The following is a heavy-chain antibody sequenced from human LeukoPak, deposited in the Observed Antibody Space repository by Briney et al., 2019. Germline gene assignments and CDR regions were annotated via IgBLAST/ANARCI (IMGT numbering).Heavy chain of an antibody. CDR2: IRQDGSEK. Sequence: PGRSLRLSCAASGFTFSSHWMSSVRQAPRKGQEWVANIRQDGSEKYYVDSVKGRFTISGDNAKNSLYLQMNSLRAEDTAVYYCARDSTQLPLDYWGQGTLVTVSS. CDR3: ARDSTQLPLDY. J-gene: IGHJ4*02. CDR1: GFTFSSHW. D-gene: IGHD6-6*01. V-gene: IGHV3-7*01.